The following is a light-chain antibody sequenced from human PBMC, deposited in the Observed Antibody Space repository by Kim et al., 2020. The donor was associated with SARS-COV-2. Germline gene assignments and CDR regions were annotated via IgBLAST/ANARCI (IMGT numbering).Light chain of an antibody. V-gene: IGKV1-16*01. CDR3: QHFNSYPLT. J-gene: IGKJ4*01. Sequence: DIQMTQSPSSLSASVGDRVTITCRASQDISSYLAWIQQKPGKAPKSLIYAASILQSGVPSRFSGSGSGTDFTLTISSLQPEDFATYYCQHFNSYPLTFGGGTRVDIK. CDR2: AAS. CDR1: QDISSY.